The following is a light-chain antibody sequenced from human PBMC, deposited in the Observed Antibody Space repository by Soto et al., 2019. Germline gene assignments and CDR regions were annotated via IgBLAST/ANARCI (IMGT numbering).Light chain of an antibody. CDR2: DAS. CDR1: QSVSMW. J-gene: IGKJ1*01. V-gene: IGKV1-5*01. CDR3: QQYNNYPRT. Sequence: DTQMTQSPSTLSASVGDRVTITCRASQSVSMWLAWYQQKPGKAPRLLIYDASDLESGVPSRFSGSGSGTEFTLTISNLQPDDFATYFCQQYNNYPRTFGQGTKVDIK.